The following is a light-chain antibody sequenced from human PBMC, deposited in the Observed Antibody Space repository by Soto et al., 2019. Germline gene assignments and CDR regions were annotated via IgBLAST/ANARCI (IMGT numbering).Light chain of an antibody. J-gene: IGKJ1*01. CDR3: QQYGTSIQT. CDR2: GAS. V-gene: IGKV3-20*01. CDR1: QSVGSNY. Sequence: EIVLTQFPGTLSLSPGESATLSCRASQSVGSNYLAWYQQRPGQPPNLLIFGASHRAPDIPDRFSGSGSGTDFTLTISRLGPEDFAVYYCQQYGTSIQTFGQGTKVDI.